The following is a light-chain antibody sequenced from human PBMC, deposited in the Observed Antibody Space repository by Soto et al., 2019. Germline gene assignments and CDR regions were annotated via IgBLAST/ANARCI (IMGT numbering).Light chain of an antibody. Sequence: DIQMTQSPSTLSASVGDRVTITCRASQSISSWLTWYQQKAGQAPKLLIYKASIVESGVPSRFSGSGSGTEFTLTISSLQPDDSATYSCQQYSSFATFGQGTRVEVK. CDR1: QSISSW. CDR2: KAS. CDR3: QQYSSFAT. J-gene: IGKJ1*01. V-gene: IGKV1-5*03.